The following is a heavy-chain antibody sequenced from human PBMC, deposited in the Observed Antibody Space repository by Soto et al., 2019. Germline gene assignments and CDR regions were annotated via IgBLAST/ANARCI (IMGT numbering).Heavy chain of an antibody. D-gene: IGHD3-16*01. CDR2: IYYSGST. V-gene: IGHV4-30-4*01. Sequence: SETLSLTCTVSGGSISSGDYYWSWIRQPPGKGLEWIGYIYYSGSTYYNPSLKSRVTISVDTSKNQFSLKLSSVTAADTAVYYCARDWGSQRSLYYYGMDVWGQGTTVTVSS. CDR1: GGSISSGDYY. J-gene: IGHJ6*02. CDR3: ARDWGSQRSLYYYGMDV.